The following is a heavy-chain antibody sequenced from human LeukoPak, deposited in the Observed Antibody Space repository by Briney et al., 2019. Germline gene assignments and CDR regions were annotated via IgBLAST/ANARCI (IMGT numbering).Heavy chain of an antibody. J-gene: IGHJ4*02. D-gene: IGHD3-16*01. CDR3: ARVGRGDYTWGSYSFDY. CDR1: GDSISIYY. CDR2: ISYSGSS. V-gene: IGHV4-59*01. Sequence: SETLSLTCTVSGDSISIYYWSWIRQPPGKGLEWIGYISYSGSSNYNPSLKSRVTISIDTSNNHFSLKLRSVTAADTAVYYCARVGRGDYTWGSYSFDYWGQGTLVTVSS.